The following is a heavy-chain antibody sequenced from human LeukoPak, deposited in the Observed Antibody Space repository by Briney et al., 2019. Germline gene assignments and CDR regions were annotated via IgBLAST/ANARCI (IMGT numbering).Heavy chain of an antibody. Sequence: ASVKVSCKASGYTASDYFIHWVRQAHGQGLEWMGRINPNSGGTEYAQNFQGRVTMTRDTSISASYMELNRLTSDDTAIYYCARDLSSTSNWELDYWGQGTLVTVSS. D-gene: IGHD7-27*01. CDR3: ARDLSSTSNWELDY. CDR1: GYTASDYF. J-gene: IGHJ4*02. CDR2: INPNSGGT. V-gene: IGHV1-2*06.